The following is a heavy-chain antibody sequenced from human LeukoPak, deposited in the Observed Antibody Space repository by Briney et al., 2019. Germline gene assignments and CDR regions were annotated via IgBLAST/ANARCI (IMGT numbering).Heavy chain of an antibody. CDR1: GGSISSSSYY. J-gene: IGHJ4*02. CDR2: IYYSGRT. Sequence: SETLSLTCTVSGGSISSSSYYWGWVRQPPEKGLAWKGSIYYSGRTYYNPSLKSRVTISVDTSKNQFSLKLSSVTAADTAVYYCARQTITMIDPYYFDYWGQGALVTVSS. D-gene: IGHD3-22*01. V-gene: IGHV4-39*01. CDR3: ARQTITMIDPYYFDY.